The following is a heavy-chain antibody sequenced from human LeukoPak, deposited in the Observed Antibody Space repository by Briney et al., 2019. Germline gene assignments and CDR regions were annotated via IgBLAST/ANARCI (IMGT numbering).Heavy chain of an antibody. CDR2: ISAYNGNT. D-gene: IGHD2-15*01. V-gene: IGHV1-18*01. J-gene: IGHJ5*02. CDR1: GYTFTSYG. CDR3: ARLYCSGGSCYSNWFDP. Sequence: ASVKVSCKASGYTFTSYGISWARQAPGQGLEWMGWISAYNGNTNYAQKLQGRVTMTTDTSTSTAYMELRSLRSDDTAVYYCARLYCSGGSCYSNWFDPWGQGTLVTVSS.